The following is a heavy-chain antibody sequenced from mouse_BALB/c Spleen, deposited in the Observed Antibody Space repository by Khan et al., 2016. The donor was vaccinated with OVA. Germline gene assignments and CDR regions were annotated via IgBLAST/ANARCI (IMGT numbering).Heavy chain of an antibody. D-gene: IGHD2-2*01. Sequence: VQLQQSGPELVKPGASVKIPCKASGYTFTDYNMDWVKQSHGKSLEWIGDINPNNGGTIYNQKFKGKATLTFDKSSSTAYMELRSLTSEDTAVYYCGRHGYGGFAYWGQGTLVTVSA. J-gene: IGHJ3*01. V-gene: IGHV1-18*01. CDR3: GRHGYGGFAY. CDR1: GYTFTDYN. CDR2: INPNNGGT.